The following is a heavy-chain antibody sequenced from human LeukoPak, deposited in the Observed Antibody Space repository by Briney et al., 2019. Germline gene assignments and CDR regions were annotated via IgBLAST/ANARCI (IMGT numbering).Heavy chain of an antibody. CDR2: ISAYNGNT. J-gene: IGHJ6*02. CDR3: ARDNYRSSWRQYYYYGMDV. Sequence: ASVKVSCKASVYTFTSYGISWVRQAPGQGLEWMGWISAYNGNTNYAQKLQGRVTMTTDTSTSTAYMELRSLRSDDTAVYYCARDNYRSSWRQYYYYGMDVWGQGTTVTVSS. V-gene: IGHV1-18*01. D-gene: IGHD6-13*01. CDR1: VYTFTSYG.